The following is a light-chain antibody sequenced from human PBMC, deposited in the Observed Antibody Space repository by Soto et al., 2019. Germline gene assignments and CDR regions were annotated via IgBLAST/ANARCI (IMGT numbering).Light chain of an antibody. CDR1: QSVSNNY. Sequence: EIVLTQSPGTLSLSPGERATLSCRASQSVSNNYLAWYQQKPGQAPRLLIYGASNRATGIPDRFSGSGSGTDFTLTISSLQSEDFAVYYCQQCNNWPRTFGQGTKVDIK. CDR3: QQCNNWPRT. J-gene: IGKJ1*01. V-gene: IGKV3-20*01. CDR2: GAS.